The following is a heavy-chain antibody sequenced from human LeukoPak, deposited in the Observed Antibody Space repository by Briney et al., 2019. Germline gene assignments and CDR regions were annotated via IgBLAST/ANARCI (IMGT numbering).Heavy chain of an antibody. J-gene: IGHJ5*02. CDR1: ADSISSSRYY. V-gene: IGHV4-39*01. CDR2: VSYSGSP. D-gene: IGHD3-10*01. CDR3: ARHGWDYPSGTYYTFDP. Sequence: SETLSLTCTVSADSISSSRYYWGWIRQPPGKGLEWIGSVSYSGSPYYNPSLKSRVTTSVDTSKNQFSLRLSSVTATDTAMYYCARHGWDYPSGTYYTFDPWGQGTLVTVSS.